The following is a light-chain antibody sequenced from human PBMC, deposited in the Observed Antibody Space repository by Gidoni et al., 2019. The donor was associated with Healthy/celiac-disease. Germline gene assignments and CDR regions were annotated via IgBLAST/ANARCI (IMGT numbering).Light chain of an antibody. V-gene: IGKV1-39*01. Sequence: DILMTQSPSYLSAAVGDRVTNTRGASQSVSSYLNGYQQKPGKAPKPLIYAASSLQRGVPSRCSGSGSGTDFTLTISSLQPEDFATYYCQQSYSTPMYTFGEGTKLEIK. J-gene: IGKJ2*01. CDR2: AAS. CDR1: QSVSSY. CDR3: QQSYSTPMYT.